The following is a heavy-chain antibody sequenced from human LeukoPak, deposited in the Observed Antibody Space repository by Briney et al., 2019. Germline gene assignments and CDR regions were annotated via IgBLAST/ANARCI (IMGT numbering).Heavy chain of an antibody. CDR1: GLTFSSYW. V-gene: IGHV3-74*01. J-gene: IGHJ5*02. Sequence: GGSLRLSCAASGLTFSSYWMHWVRQAPGKGLVWVSRINSDGSSTSYADSVKGRFTISRDNAKNTLYLQMNSLRAEDTAVYYCARARGVGATTNWFDPWGQGTLVTVSS. CDR2: INSDGSST. CDR3: ARARGVGATTNWFDP. D-gene: IGHD1-26*01.